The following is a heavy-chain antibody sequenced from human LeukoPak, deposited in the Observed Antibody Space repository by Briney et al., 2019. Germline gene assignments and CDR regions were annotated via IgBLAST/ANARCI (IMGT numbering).Heavy chain of an antibody. J-gene: IGHJ6*02. CDR1: GGSISSYY. Sequence: PSETLSLTCTVSGGSISSYYWSWIRQPPGKGLEWIGYIYYSGSTNYNPSLKSRVTISVDTSKNQFSLKLSSVTAADTAVYYCARVSHCSGGSCYSVVSPATPDYYGMDVWGQGTTVTVSS. CDR2: IYYSGST. D-gene: IGHD2-15*01. CDR3: ARVSHCSGGSCYSVVSPATPDYYGMDV. V-gene: IGHV4-59*08.